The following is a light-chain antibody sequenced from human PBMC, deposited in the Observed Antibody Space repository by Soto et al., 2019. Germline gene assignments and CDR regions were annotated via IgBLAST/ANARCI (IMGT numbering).Light chain of an antibody. CDR3: CSYSGSYV. CDR1: STGVTIYNL. CDR2: EVN. J-gene: IGLJ1*01. Sequence: QSVLTQPASVSGSPGQSITISCTGTSTGVTIYNLVSWYQQHPGKAPKLLIFEVNKRPSGVSTRFSGSKSGNTASLTISGLQAVDEADYYCCSYSGSYVFGSGTKSPS. V-gene: IGLV2-23*02.